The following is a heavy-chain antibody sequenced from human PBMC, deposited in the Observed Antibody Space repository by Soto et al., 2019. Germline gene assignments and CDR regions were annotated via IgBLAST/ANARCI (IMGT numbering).Heavy chain of an antibody. Sequence: SETLSLTCAVYGGSFSGYYWSWIRQPPGKGLEWIGEINHSGSTNYNPSLKSRVTISVDTSKNQFSLKLSSVTAAGTAVYYCAGVAMRGVRGVWGGYYYYMDVWGKGTTVTVSS. D-gene: IGHD3-10*01. CDR3: AGVAMRGVRGVWGGYYYYMDV. V-gene: IGHV4-34*01. J-gene: IGHJ6*03. CDR1: GGSFSGYY. CDR2: INHSGST.